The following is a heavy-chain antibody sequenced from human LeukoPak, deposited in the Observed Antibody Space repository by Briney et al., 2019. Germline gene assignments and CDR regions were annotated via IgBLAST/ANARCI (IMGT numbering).Heavy chain of an antibody. V-gene: IGHV4-59*08. CDR3: ARRETGWNFRDY. J-gene: IGHJ4*02. CDR1: GGSINSHY. Sequence: SETLSLTCAVSGGSINSHYWSWIRQPPGKGLEWIGDIYYKGSTKYNPSLKSRVTISVDTSKNHLSLNLTSVLAADTAIYYCARRETGWNFRDYWGQGILVTVSS. CDR2: IYYKGST. D-gene: IGHD1-7*01.